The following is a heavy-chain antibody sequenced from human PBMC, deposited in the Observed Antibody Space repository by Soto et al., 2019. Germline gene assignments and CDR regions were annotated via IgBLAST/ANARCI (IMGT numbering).Heavy chain of an antibody. V-gene: IGHV4-59*01. D-gene: IGHD4-17*01. CDR2: IYYSGST. J-gene: IGHJ4*02. CDR1: GGSICSYY. CDR3: ARVYGDYLDY. Sequence: PSETLSLTCTVSGGSICSYYWSWIRQPPGKGLEWIGYIYYSGSTNYNPSLKSRVTISVDTSKNQFSLKLSSVTAADTAVYYCARVYGDYLDYWGQGTLVTVSS.